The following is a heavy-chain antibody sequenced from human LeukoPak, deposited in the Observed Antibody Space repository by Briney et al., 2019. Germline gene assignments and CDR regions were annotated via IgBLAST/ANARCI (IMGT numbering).Heavy chain of an antibody. Sequence: PGGSLRLSCAASGFTFSSYGMSWVRQAPGKGLEWVAVISYDGSNKYYADSVKGRFTISRDNSKNTLYLQMNSLRAEDTAVYYCARVEGDIVATISDAFDIWGQGTMVTVSS. J-gene: IGHJ3*02. D-gene: IGHD5-12*01. CDR2: ISYDGSNK. CDR1: GFTFSSYG. V-gene: IGHV3-30*03. CDR3: ARVEGDIVATISDAFDI.